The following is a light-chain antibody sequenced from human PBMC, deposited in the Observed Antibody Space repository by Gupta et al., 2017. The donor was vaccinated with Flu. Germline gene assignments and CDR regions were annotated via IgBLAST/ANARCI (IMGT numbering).Light chain of an antibody. J-gene: IGKJ5*01. CDR2: AAS. Sequence: PSSLSASVRDRVTITCRASQSISSYLNWYQQKPGKAPKLLIYAASSLKSGVPSRFSGSGSGTDFTLTISSLQPEDFGTYYCQQSYSIPHTFGQGTRLEIK. CDR3: QQSYSIPHT. CDR1: QSISSY. V-gene: IGKV1-39*01.